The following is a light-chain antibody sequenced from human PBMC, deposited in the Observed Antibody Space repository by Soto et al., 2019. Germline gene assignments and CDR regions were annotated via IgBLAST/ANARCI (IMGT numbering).Light chain of an antibody. Sequence: QSVLTQSPSASGSPGQSVTISCTGTSSDIGGYNSVSWYQQHPGKAPKVMIYDVTKRPSGVPVRFSGSKSGNTASLTVSALQAEDEADYYCSSYTDTKSLVFGTGTKVTVL. CDR1: SSDIGGYNS. CDR2: DVT. V-gene: IGLV2-8*01. J-gene: IGLJ1*01. CDR3: SSYTDTKSLV.